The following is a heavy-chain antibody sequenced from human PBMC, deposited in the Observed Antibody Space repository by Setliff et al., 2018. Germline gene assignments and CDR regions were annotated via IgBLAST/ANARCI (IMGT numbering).Heavy chain of an antibody. CDR2: VNPKNGGI. V-gene: IGHV1-2*06. D-gene: IGHD3-10*01. CDR1: GYSFIDYY. J-gene: IGHJ3*02. Sequence: ASVKVSCTASGYSFIDYYIHWVRQAPGQGPEWMGRVNPKNGGILYSQKFEGRVSMTGDRTISTVYMDLRSLTFDDTAVYYCARPRSNYNRGAFSIWGQGTMVTVSS. CDR3: ARPRSNYNRGAFSI.